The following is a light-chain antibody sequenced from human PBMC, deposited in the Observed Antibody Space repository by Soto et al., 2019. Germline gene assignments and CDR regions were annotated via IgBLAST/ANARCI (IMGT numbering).Light chain of an antibody. CDR3: QQYNRPTWT. J-gene: IGKJ1*01. V-gene: IGKV1-5*03. CDR1: QSISSW. Sequence: DIQITQSPSTLSAYVGDRVTITCRASQSISSWLSWYQHKPVKAPKLLLYKASSLESGVPSWFSGSGSGTEFTLTIISLQTDDFATYYCQQYNRPTWTFGQGTNVEI. CDR2: KAS.